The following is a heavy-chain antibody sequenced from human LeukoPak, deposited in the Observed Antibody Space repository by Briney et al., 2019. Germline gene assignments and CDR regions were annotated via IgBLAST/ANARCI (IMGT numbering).Heavy chain of an antibody. CDR1: GFTFSSYS. CDR2: ISSSSSYI. CDR3: ARYTSNVVGKRHYFDY. V-gene: IGHV3-21*01. D-gene: IGHD1-26*01. Sequence: PGGSLRLSCAASGFTFSSYSMNWVRQAPGKGLEWVSSISSSSSYIYYADSVKGRFTISRDNAKNSLYLQMNSLRAEDTAVYYCARYTSNVVGKRHYFDYWGQGTLVTVSS. J-gene: IGHJ4*02.